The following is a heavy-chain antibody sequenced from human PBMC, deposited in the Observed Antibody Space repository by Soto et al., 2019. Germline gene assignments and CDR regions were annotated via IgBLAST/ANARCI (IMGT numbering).Heavy chain of an antibody. D-gene: IGHD2-15*01. CDR1: GFTLSNYW. CDR3: ARGLYCSSSSCYSYFDG. Sequence: EVQLVESGGGLVQPGGSLRLSCAASGFTLSNYWMNWARQAPGKGRVWVSRISSDGSSTNYAESVKGRFTIYKDNAKNTLHLQMNRLKAEDAAVYYCARGLYCSSSSCYSYFDGWVQGDMVTVSS. V-gene: IGHV3-74*01. J-gene: IGHJ4*02. CDR2: ISSDGSST.